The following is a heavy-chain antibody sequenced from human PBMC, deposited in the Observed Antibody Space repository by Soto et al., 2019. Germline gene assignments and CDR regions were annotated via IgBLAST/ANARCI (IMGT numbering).Heavy chain of an antibody. V-gene: IGHV2-70*11. Sequence: ESGPTLVNPTQTLTLTCTFSGFSLSTSGMCVSWIRQPPGKALEWLARIDWDDDKYYSTSLKTRLTISKDTSKNQVVLTMTNMGPVDTATYYCARTVGDIVVVPAAPSYPLDAFDIWGQGTMVTVSS. J-gene: IGHJ3*02. CDR2: IDWDDDK. CDR3: ARTVGDIVVVPAAPSYPLDAFDI. D-gene: IGHD2-2*01. CDR1: GFSLSTSGMC.